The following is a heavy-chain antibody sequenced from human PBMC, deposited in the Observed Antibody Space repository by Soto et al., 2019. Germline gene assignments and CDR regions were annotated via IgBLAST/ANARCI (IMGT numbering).Heavy chain of an antibody. D-gene: IGHD2-15*01. CDR3: AKDLALCSGGSCYPLYFDY. CDR2: ISGSGGST. Sequence: PGGSLRLSCAASGFTFSTYAMSWVRQAPGKGLEWVSTISGSGGSTYYADSVKGRFTISRDNSKNTLYLQMDSLRAEDTAIYYCAKDLALCSGGSCYPLYFDYWGQGTQVTVPQ. V-gene: IGHV3-23*01. CDR1: GFTFSTYA. J-gene: IGHJ4*02.